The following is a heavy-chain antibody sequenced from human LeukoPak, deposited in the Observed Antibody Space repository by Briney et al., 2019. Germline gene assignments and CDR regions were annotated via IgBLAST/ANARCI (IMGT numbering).Heavy chain of an antibody. Sequence: GGSLRLSCAASGFTFSSYGMHWVRQAPGKGLEWVANINQDGSEKYYVDSVKGRFAISRDNAKNSLYLQMNSLRAEDTAVYYCATNSGWKFEYWGQGTLVTVSS. J-gene: IGHJ4*02. CDR2: INQDGSEK. CDR3: ATNSGWKFEY. V-gene: IGHV3-7*01. D-gene: IGHD6-19*01. CDR1: GFTFSSYG.